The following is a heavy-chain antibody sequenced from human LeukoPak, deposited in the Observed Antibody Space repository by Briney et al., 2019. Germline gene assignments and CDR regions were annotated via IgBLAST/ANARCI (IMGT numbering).Heavy chain of an antibody. D-gene: IGHD3-10*01. V-gene: IGHV3-21*01. J-gene: IGHJ4*02. CDR2: ISSSSSYI. CDR3: AKDRDYYGSGSYPLDY. Sequence: PGGSLRLSCAASGFTFSSYSMNWVRQAPGKGLEWVSSISSSSSYIYYADSVKGRFTISRDNAKNSLYLQMNSLRAEDTAVYYCAKDRDYYGSGSYPLDYWGQGTLVTVSS. CDR1: GFTFSSYS.